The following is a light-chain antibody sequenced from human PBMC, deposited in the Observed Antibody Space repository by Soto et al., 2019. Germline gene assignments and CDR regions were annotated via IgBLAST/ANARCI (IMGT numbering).Light chain of an antibody. J-gene: IGLJ1*01. CDR2: EVS. CDR3: NSHTSSNTRV. CDR1: SSDVGGYNH. V-gene: IGLV2-14*01. Sequence: QSVRTHPGSVSGSPGQSITISCTGTSSDVGGYNHVSWYQHHPGKAPKLMIYEVSNRPSGVSNRFSGSKSGNTASLTISGLQADEEADYYCNSHTSSNTRVFGTGTKVTVL.